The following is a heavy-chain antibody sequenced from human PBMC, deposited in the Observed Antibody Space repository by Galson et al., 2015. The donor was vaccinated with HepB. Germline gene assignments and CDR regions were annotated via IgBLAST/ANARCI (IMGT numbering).Heavy chain of an antibody. CDR3: ARGLAVGFWSGYRHWYFDL. Sequence: SVKVSCKASGYTFTGYDMHWVRQAPGQGLEWMGCINPNSGGTNYAQKFQGRVTMTRDTSISTAYMELSRLRSDDTAVYYCARGLAVGFWSGYRHWYFDLWGRGTLVSVSS. CDR1: GYTFTGYD. CDR2: INPNSGGT. D-gene: IGHD3-3*01. J-gene: IGHJ2*01. V-gene: IGHV1-2*02.